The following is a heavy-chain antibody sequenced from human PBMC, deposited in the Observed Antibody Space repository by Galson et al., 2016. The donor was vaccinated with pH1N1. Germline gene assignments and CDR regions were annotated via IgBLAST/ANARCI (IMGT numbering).Heavy chain of an antibody. CDR3: AKESGEDWSGSKRYSFDY. Sequence: SLRLSCAASGFTFSSFGMHWVRQAPGKGLEWMAVISYDGSVEYYGDSVKGRFSISRDNSKNTPYLQMNSLRPEDTAVYYCAKESGEDWSGSKRYSFDYWGQGALVTVSS. CDR2: ISYDGSVE. CDR1: GFTFSSFG. V-gene: IGHV3-30*18. J-gene: IGHJ4*02. D-gene: IGHD3-3*01.